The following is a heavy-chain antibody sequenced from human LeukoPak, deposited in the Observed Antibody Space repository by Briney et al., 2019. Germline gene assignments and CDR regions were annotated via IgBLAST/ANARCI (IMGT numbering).Heavy chain of an antibody. CDR3: ARGPGGGSYSDAFDI. D-gene: IGHD1-26*01. V-gene: IGHV4-59*01. Sequence: SETLSLTCTVSGDSMSSNYWSWIRQPPGKGLEWVAYIFHSGSTSYNPSLKSRVAISTNTSRNQFSLKLTSVAAADTAVYYCARGPGGGSYSDAFDIWGQGTMVTVSS. CDR1: GDSMSSNY. J-gene: IGHJ3*02. CDR2: IFHSGST.